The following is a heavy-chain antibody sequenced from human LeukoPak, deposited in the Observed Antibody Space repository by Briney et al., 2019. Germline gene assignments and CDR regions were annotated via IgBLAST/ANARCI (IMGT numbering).Heavy chain of an antibody. V-gene: IGHV3-7*03. CDR1: RFTFSSTW. J-gene: IGHJ6*03. CDR3: ARTAAAGTPPYYYCMDV. CDR2: INQDGREK. D-gene: IGHD6-13*01. Sequence: GGALRLSCAASRFTFSSTWMSWVRQAPGKGLQWVATINQDGREKYYVDSVKGRFTISRDNAKNSLYLQMNSLRAEDTALYYCARTAAAGTPPYYYCMDVWGKGTTVTVSS.